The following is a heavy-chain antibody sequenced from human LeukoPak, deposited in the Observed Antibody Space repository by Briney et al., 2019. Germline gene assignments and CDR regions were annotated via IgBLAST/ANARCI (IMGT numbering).Heavy chain of an antibody. J-gene: IGHJ4*02. V-gene: IGHV1-18*01. CDR2: ISAYNGNT. CDR1: GYTFTSYG. D-gene: IGHD3-22*01. CDR3: ARGFPPRRNYDSSGYYSYYFDH. Sequence: EASVKVSCKASGYTFTSYGISWVRQAPGQGLEWMGWISAYNGNTNYAQKLQGRVTMTTDTSTSTAYMELRSLRSDDTAVYYCARGFPPRRNYDSSGYYSYYFDHWGQGTLVTVSS.